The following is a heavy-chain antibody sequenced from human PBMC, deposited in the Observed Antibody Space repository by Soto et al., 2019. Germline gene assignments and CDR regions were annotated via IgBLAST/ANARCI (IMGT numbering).Heavy chain of an antibody. CDR1: GGSISSGDYY. V-gene: IGHV4-30-4*01. CDR2: IYYSGST. Sequence: QVQLQESGPGLVKPSQTLSLTCTVSGGSISSGDYYWSWIRQPPGKGLEWIGYIYYSGSTYYNPSLKSRVTISVDTSKNLFSLKLSSVTAADTAVYYCASATYYDFWSGYYFDYWGQGTLVTVSS. J-gene: IGHJ4*02. CDR3: ASATYYDFWSGYYFDY. D-gene: IGHD3-3*01.